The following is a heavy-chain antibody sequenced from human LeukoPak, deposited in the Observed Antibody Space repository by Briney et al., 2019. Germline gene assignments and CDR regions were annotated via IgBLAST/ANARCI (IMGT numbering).Heavy chain of an antibody. D-gene: IGHD2-2*01. V-gene: IGHV3-7*04. J-gene: IGHJ4*02. Sequence: GGSLRLSCAASGFTFNTYWTSWVRQAPGKGLEWVANIKQDGSEKYYVDSVKGRFTISRDNAKSSLYLQMNSLTAEDTAVYFCARDYHEALYFDYWGQGTLVTVSS. CDR3: ARDYHEALYFDY. CDR2: IKQDGSEK. CDR1: GFTFNTYW.